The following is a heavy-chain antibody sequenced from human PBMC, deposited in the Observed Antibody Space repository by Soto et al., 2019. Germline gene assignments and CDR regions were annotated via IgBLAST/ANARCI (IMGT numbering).Heavy chain of an antibody. CDR3: ARGGFPGIAAAGNNWFDP. V-gene: IGHV1-69*13. Sequence: SVKVSCKASGGTFSSYAISWVRQAPGQGLEWMGGIIPIFGTANYAQKFQGRVTITADESTSTAYMELSSLRSEDTAVYYCARGGFPGIAAAGNNWFDPWGQGTLVTVSS. CDR2: IIPIFGTA. J-gene: IGHJ5*02. D-gene: IGHD6-13*01. CDR1: GGTFSSYA.